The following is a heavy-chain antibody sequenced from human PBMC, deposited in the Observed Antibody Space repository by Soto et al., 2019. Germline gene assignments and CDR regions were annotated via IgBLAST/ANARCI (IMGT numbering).Heavy chain of an antibody. V-gene: IGHV3-23*01. CDR1: GFIFSSYG. CDR3: AKDIGYGRYYYGMDV. CDR2: ISGSGGST. Sequence: GGSLRLSCAASGFIFSSYGMSWVRQAPGKGLEWVSGISGSGGSTDYADSVKGRFTISRDNSKNTLYLQMSSLRAEDTAVYYCAKDIGYGRYYYGMDVWGQGTTVTVSS. J-gene: IGHJ6*02. D-gene: IGHD6-13*01.